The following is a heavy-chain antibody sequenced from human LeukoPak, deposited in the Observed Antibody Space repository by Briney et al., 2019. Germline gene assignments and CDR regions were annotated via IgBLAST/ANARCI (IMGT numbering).Heavy chain of an antibody. J-gene: IGHJ5*02. D-gene: IGHD2-21*02. CDR2: INPSGGDT. V-gene: IGHV1-46*01. CDR1: GYTFLTYY. CDR3: ARVGTVVTAPYTYNWFDP. Sequence: ASVKVSCKASGYTFLTYYMHWVRQAPGQGFEWMGIINPSGGDTNYAQKFQGRVTMTRDTTTSTVYMELSSLRSEDTAVYYCARVGTVVTAPYTYNWFDPWGQGTLVTVSS.